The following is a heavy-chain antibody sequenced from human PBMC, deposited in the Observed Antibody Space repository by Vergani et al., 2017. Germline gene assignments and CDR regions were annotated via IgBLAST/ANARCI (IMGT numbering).Heavy chain of an antibody. J-gene: IGHJ2*01. CDR2: ISGSGGST. Sequence: EVQLLESGGGLVQPGGSLRLSCAASGFTFSSYAMSWVRQAPGKGLEWVSAISGSGGSTYYADSVKGRFTISRDNSKNTLYLQMNSLRAEDTAVYYCTRAGDFEVYFDLWGRGTLVTVSS. CDR3: TRAGDFEVYFDL. CDR1: GFTFSSYA. V-gene: IGHV3-23*01. D-gene: IGHD4-17*01.